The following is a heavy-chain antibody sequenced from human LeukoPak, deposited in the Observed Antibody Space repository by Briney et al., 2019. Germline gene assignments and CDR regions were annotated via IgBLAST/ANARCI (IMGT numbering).Heavy chain of an antibody. J-gene: IGHJ3*02. V-gene: IGHV4-61*02. Sequence: PSETLSLTCTVSGGSISSGSYYWSWIRQPAGKGLEWIGRIYTSGSTNYNPSLKSRVTISVDTSKNQFSLKLSSVTVADTAVYYCARSWGIFGVVRYAFDIWGQGTMVTVSS. CDR2: IYTSGST. CDR3: ARSWGIFGVVRYAFDI. D-gene: IGHD3-3*01. CDR1: GGSISSGSYY.